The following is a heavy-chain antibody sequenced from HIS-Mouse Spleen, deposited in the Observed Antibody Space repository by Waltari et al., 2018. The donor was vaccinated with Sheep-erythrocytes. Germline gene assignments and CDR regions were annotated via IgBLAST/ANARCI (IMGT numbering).Heavy chain of an antibody. CDR3: ARALIITMVRGVTSNWFDP. CDR2: IYYSGST. CDR1: GGSISSGGYY. J-gene: IGHJ5*02. V-gene: IGHV4-31*03. D-gene: IGHD3-10*01. Sequence: QVQLQESGPGLVKPSQTLSLTCTVSGGSISSGGYYWSWIRQHPGKGLEWIGYIYYSGSTYYNPSLKSRVTISLDTSKNQCSLKLSSVTAADTAVYYCARALIITMVRGVTSNWFDPWGQGTLVTVSS.